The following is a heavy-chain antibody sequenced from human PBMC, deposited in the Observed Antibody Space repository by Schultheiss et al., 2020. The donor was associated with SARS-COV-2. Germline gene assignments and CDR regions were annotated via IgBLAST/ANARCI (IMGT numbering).Heavy chain of an antibody. D-gene: IGHD6-6*01. CDR2: ISPRDSTT. V-gene: IGHV5-51*01. J-gene: IGHJ4*02. CDR3: ARHVSAAARQGRASAANRRGIDY. Sequence: GGSLRLSCKGSGYSFTNYWIGWVRQMPGKGLEWMGIISPRDSTTRHSPSFQGHVSISADKSISTAYLQWSGLTASDTAMYYCARHVSAAARQGRASAANRRGIDYWGQGTLVTVSS. CDR1: GYSFTNYW.